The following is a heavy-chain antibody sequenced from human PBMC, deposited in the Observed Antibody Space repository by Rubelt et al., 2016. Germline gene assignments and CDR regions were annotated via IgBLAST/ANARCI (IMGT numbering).Heavy chain of an antibody. CDR3: ARDPRHSLSYQLQYFDY. D-gene: IGHD2-2*01. CDR2: IWYDGSTT. Sequence: QVQLVESGGGVVQPGRSLRLSCAASGFTFSSCGMHWVRQAPGKGLEWVAVIWYDGSTTYYADSVKGRFTISRDNSTHTRYLQMNSLRAEDTAVYYCARDPRHSLSYQLQYFDYWGQGTLVTVSS. V-gene: IGHV3-33*01. CDR1: GFTFSSCG. J-gene: IGHJ4*02.